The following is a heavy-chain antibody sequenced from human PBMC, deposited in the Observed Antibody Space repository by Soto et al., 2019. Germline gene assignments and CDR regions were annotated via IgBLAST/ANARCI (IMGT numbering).Heavy chain of an antibody. D-gene: IGHD3-22*01. CDR3: AKAWYYYDSSGSLNWFDP. CDR2: ISGSGGST. Sequence: GGSLRLSCAASGFTFSSYAMSWVRQAPGKGLEWVSAISGSGGSTYYADSVKGRFTISRDNSKNTLYLQMNSLRAEDTAVYYCAKAWYYYDSSGSLNWFDPWGQGTLVTVSS. CDR1: GFTFSSYA. V-gene: IGHV3-23*01. J-gene: IGHJ5*02.